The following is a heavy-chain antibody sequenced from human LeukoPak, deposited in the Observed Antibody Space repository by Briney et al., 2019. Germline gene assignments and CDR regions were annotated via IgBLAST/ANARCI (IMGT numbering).Heavy chain of an antibody. V-gene: IGHV4-59*08. CDR3: ARHGGSLGYFDN. D-gene: IGHD1-26*01. Sequence: PSETLSLTCTVSSGSISTYYWSWIRQPPGKGLEWIGYVYQSGTTSYNPSLKRRVTISTDTSKNQFSLRVTCVTAADTAVYYCARHGGSLGYFDNWGQGTLVTVSS. J-gene: IGHJ4*02. CDR2: VYQSGTT. CDR1: SGSISTYY.